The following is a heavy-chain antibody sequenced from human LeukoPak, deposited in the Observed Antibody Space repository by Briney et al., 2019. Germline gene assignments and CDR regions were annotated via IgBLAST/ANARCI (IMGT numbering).Heavy chain of an antibody. V-gene: IGHV4-34*01. CDR1: GGSFSGYY. Sequence: SETLSLTCAVYGGSFSGYYWSWIRQPPGKGLEWIGEINHSGSPNYNPSLKSRVTISVDTSKNQFSLKLSSVTAADTAVYYCARTYSSSAALDYWGQGTLVTVSS. CDR3: ARTYSSSAALDY. CDR2: INHSGSP. J-gene: IGHJ4*02. D-gene: IGHD6-6*01.